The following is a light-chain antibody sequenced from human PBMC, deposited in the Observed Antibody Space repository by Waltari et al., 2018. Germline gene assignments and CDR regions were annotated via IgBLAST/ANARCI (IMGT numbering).Light chain of an antibody. CDR3: SSYSTTSAVV. V-gene: IGLV2-14*03. Sequence: QSALTQPASVSGSPGQSLSVPCKGTSSDVGGYKYVSWYQHHPGQAPKLLIYDVAKRPSGVSDRFSGSKTGNTASLTISGLRAEDEAFYYCSSYSTTSAVVFGGGTKMTVL. J-gene: IGLJ2*01. CDR2: DVA. CDR1: SSDVGGYKY.